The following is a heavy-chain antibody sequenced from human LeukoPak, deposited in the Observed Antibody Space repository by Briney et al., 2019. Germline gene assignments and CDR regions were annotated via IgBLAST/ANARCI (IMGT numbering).Heavy chain of an antibody. Sequence: GASVKVSCKASGYTFTGYYMHWVRQAPGQGLEWMGWINPNSGGTNYAQKFQGRVTMTRDTSISTAYMELSRLRSDDTAVYYCARERWELRGWYFDLWGRGTLVTVSS. D-gene: IGHD1-26*01. CDR3: ARERWELRGWYFDL. V-gene: IGHV1-2*02. CDR1: GYTFTGYY. CDR2: INPNSGGT. J-gene: IGHJ2*01.